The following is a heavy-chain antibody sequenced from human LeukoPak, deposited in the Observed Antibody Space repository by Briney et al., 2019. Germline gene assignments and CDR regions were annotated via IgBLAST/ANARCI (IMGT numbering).Heavy chain of an antibody. V-gene: IGHV3-30*02. CDR3: AKFIGVRAALMGHDAFDI. CDR1: GFTFSSYG. CDR2: IRYDGSNK. Sequence: GGSLRLSCAASGFTFSSYGMHWVRQAPGKGLEWVAFIRYDGSNKYYADSVKGRFTISRDNSKNTLYLQMNSLRAEDTAVYYCAKFIGVRAALMGHDAFDIWGQGTMVTVSS. D-gene: IGHD2-2*01. J-gene: IGHJ3*02.